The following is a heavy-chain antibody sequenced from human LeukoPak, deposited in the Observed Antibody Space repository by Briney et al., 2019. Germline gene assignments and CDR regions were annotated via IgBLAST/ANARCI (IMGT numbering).Heavy chain of an antibody. J-gene: IGHJ5*02. CDR1: GFNFSDYS. D-gene: IGHD2-15*01. CDR2: ISSTTGYR. CDR3: ARVVREENHDATGHYYWFDP. Sequence: SGGSLRLSCAASGFNFSDYSMSWIRQAPGKGLEWISYISSTTGYRDYAASVRGRYTISRDNAKNSVYLQINSLRAEDTAVYYCARVVREENHDATGHYYWFDPWGQGTLVTVSS. V-gene: IGHV3-11*05.